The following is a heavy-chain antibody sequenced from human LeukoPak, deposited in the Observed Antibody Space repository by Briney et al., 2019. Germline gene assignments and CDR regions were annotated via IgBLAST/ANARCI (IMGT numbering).Heavy chain of an antibody. V-gene: IGHV1-18*01. Sequence: ASVKVSCKASGYTFTSYGISWVRQAPGQGLEWMGWISAYNGNTNYAQKLQGRVTMTTDTSTSTAYMELRSLRSDDTAVYYCARGDAPYCSGGSCYSSDYWGQGTLVTVSS. CDR3: ARGDAPYCSGGSCYSSDY. D-gene: IGHD2-15*01. CDR1: GYTFTSYG. J-gene: IGHJ4*02. CDR2: ISAYNGNT.